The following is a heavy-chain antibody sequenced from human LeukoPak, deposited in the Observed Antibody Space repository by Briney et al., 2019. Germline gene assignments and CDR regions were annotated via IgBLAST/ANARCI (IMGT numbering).Heavy chain of an antibody. Sequence: GGSLRLSCAASGFTFSSYSMNWVRQAPGKGLEWVSSISSSSSYIYYADSVKGRFTISRDNAKNSLYLQMNSLRAEDTAVYYCARDRNGQQQLAYYYYYYGMDVWGQGTTVTVSS. V-gene: IGHV3-21*01. CDR1: GFTFSSYS. CDR2: ISSSSSYI. J-gene: IGHJ6*02. CDR3: ARDRNGQQQLAYYYYYYGMDV. D-gene: IGHD6-13*01.